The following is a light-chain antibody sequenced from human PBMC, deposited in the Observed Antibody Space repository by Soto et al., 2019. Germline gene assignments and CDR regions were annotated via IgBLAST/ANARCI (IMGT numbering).Light chain of an antibody. CDR2: SDN. CDR1: NSNVGSNA. J-gene: IGLJ2*01. Sequence: QSVLTQPPSASGTPGQRGTISCSGSNSNVGSNAVNWYQHVPGTAPKLLIYSDNQRPSGVPDRFSGSKSGTSASLAISGLQSGDEADYYCAAWDDSLNGVIFGGGTKVTVL. CDR3: AAWDDSLNGVI. V-gene: IGLV1-44*01.